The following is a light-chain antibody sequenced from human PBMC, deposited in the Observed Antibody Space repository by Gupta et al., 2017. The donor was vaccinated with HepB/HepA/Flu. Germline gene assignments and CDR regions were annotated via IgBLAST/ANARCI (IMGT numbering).Light chain of an antibody. V-gene: IGKV1-33*01. J-gene: IGKJ4*01. CDR2: DSS. CDR1: HDIGNY. Sequence: DIQMTQSPSSLSASVGDRVTITCQASHDIGNYLNWYQQKPGKAPNLLIYDSSNLQEGVPSRFSGGGSGTNFTFTISSLQPEDFATYFCQRYDRVPSLAFGGGTKVELK. CDR3: QRYDRVPSLA.